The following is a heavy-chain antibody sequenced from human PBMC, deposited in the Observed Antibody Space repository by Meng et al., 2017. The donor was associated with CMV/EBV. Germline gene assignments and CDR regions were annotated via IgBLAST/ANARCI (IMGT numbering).Heavy chain of an antibody. D-gene: IGHD5-12*01. CDR2: IYYSGST. J-gene: IGHJ4*02. CDR1: GGSISSSSYY. V-gene: IGHV4-39*07. CDR3: AREGGYSGYGVDY. Sequence: QLHPYESGPGLVKPSQTLSLTCTVSGGSISSSSYYWGWIRQPPGKGLEWIGSIYYSGSTYYNPSLKSRVTISVDTSKNQFSLKLSSVTAADTAVYYCAREGGYSGYGVDYWGQGTLVTVSS.